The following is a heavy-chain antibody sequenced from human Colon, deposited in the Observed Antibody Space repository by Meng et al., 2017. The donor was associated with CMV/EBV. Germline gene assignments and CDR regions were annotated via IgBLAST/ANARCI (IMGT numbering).Heavy chain of an antibody. J-gene: IGHJ3*02. D-gene: IGHD3-22*01. V-gene: IGHV3-53*01. CDR2: IYSGGST. CDR1: GFTVSSNY. CDR3: AKGVTSGSTYRAFDI. Sequence: GESLKISCAASGFTVSSNYMSWVRQAPGKGLEWVSVIYSGGSTYYADSVKGRFTISRDTSENTLHLQMSSLRVDDTALYYCAKGVTSGSTYRAFDILGQGTKVTVSS.